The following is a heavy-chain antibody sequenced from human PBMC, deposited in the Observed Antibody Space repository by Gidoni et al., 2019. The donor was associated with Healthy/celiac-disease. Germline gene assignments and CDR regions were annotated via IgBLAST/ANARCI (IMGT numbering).Heavy chain of an antibody. V-gene: IGHV4-30-4*01. CDR1: GGSISSGDYY. Sequence: QVQLQESGPGLVKPSQTLSLTCTVSGGSISSGDYYWSWIRQPPGKGLEWIGYIYYSGSTYYNPSLKSRVTRSVDTSKNQFSLKLSSVTAADTAVYYCARVVVVAATPGWFDPWGQGTLVTVSS. CDR3: ARVVVVAATPGWFDP. CDR2: IYYSGST. J-gene: IGHJ5*02. D-gene: IGHD2-15*01.